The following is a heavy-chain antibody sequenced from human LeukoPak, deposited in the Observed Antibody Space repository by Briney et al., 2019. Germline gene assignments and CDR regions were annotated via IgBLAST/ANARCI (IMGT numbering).Heavy chain of an antibody. J-gene: IGHJ3*02. CDR1: GFTFSSYG. CDR2: ISYDGSNK. CDR3: AKGKDRRAEYCSGGSCSPGGAFDI. V-gene: IGHV3-30*18. D-gene: IGHD2-15*01. Sequence: GRSLRLSCAASGFTFSSYGMHWVRQAPGKGLEWVAVISYDGSNKYYADSVKGRFTISRDNSKNTLYLQMNSLRAEDTAVYYCAKGKDRRAEYCSGGSCSPGGAFDIWGQGTMVTVSS.